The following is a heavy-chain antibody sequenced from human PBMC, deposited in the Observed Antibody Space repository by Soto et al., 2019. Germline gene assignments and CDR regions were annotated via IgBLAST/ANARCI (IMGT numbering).Heavy chain of an antibody. CDR3: ARELGFQGHYYYYMDV. J-gene: IGHJ6*03. Sequence: GGSLRLSCAASGFTVSSNYMSWVRQAPGKGLEWVSVIYSGGSTYYADSVKGRFTISRDNSKNTLYLQMNSLRAEDTAVYYCARELGFQGHYYYYMDVWGKGTTVTVFS. D-gene: IGHD7-27*01. CDR1: GFTVSSNY. CDR2: IYSGGST. V-gene: IGHV3-53*01.